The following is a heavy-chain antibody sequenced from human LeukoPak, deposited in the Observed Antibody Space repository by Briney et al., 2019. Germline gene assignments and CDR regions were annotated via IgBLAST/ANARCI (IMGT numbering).Heavy chain of an antibody. J-gene: IGHJ4*02. CDR2: INPNSGGT. CDR1: GYTFTGCY. D-gene: IGHD6-19*01. Sequence: ASVKVSCKASGYTFTGCYMHWVRQAPGQGLEWMGWINPNSGGTNYAQKFQGRVTMTRDTSISTAYMELSRLRSDDTAVYYCARDRSSGWYEFANYWGQGTLVTVSS. CDR3: ARDRSSGWYEFANY. V-gene: IGHV1-2*02.